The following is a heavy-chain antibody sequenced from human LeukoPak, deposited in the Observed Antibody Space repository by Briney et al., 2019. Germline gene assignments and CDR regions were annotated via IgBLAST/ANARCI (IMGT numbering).Heavy chain of an antibody. CDR2: IYTSGST. CDR1: GGSISSYY. CDR3: ARDCTNGVCFPGTRGWFDP. Sequence: SETLSLTCTVSGGSISSYYWSWIRQPAGKGLDWIGRIYTSGSTNYNPSLKSRVTMSVDTSKNQFSLKLSSVTAADTAVYYCARDCTNGVCFPGTRGWFDPWGQGTLATVSS. J-gene: IGHJ5*02. D-gene: IGHD2-8*01. V-gene: IGHV4-4*07.